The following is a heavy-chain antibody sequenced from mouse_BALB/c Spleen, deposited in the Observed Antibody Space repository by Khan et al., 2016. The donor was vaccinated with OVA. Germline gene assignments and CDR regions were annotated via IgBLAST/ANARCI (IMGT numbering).Heavy chain of an antibody. D-gene: IGHD2-2*01. J-gene: IGHJ3*01. CDR2: IDPSDSET. Sequence: QVQLQQPGAELVRPGASVKLSCKASGYTFTSYWMNWVKQRPGQGLEWIGMIDPSDSETHYNQMFKDKATLTVDKSSSTAYMQLSNLTSEDSVVYYCARREKYGYDPSWFAYWGQGTLVTVSA. CDR3: ARREKYGYDPSWFAY. V-gene: IGHV1-61*01. CDR1: GYTFTSYW.